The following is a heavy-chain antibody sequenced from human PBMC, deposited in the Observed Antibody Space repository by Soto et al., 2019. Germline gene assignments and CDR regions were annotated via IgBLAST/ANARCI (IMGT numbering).Heavy chain of an antibody. J-gene: IGHJ3*02. Sequence: QLHLVQSGAVVKKPGASVTVSCSASGYPVTAYYMHWVRQAPGRGLEWMGGINPATGAAKYTQTCQGRVTMTSDTSTSTVFMELSGLTSEDTAVFYCARGGGVGVAGSAAFDMWGQGTLVTVSS. V-gene: IGHV1-2*02. CDR3: ARGGGVGVAGSAAFDM. CDR2: INPATGAA. CDR1: GYPVTAYY. D-gene: IGHD3-3*01.